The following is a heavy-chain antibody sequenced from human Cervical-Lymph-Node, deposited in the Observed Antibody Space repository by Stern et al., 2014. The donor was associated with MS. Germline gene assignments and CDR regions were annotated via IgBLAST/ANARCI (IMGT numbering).Heavy chain of an antibody. J-gene: IGHJ3*02. V-gene: IGHV3-11*01. CDR3: ARDSGSSIFRDAFDT. CDR1: GFTFSVHA. CDR2: LSSSGSTR. Sequence: VQLVESGGGLVKPGGSLRLSCTASGFTFSVHAMSWIRQAPGMGLEWISFLSSSGSTRYYATSVQGRFTISRDNAKETLYLHMHNLRAEDTAVYYCARDSGSSIFRDAFDTWGQGAMVTVSS. D-gene: IGHD2-21*01.